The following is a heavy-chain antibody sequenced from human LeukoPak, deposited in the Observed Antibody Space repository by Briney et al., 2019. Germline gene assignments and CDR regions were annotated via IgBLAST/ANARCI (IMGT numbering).Heavy chain of an antibody. CDR3: AKDGGSGTYFDASDM. J-gene: IGHJ3*02. CDR2: ISDGGGRT. D-gene: IGHD3-16*01. V-gene: IGHV3-23*01. Sequence: GGSLRLSCAASGFTFSTYAMNWVRQPPGKGLEWVSTISDGGGRTYYADSVKGRFTISRDNPKNTLSLQMNSLRVEDTAIYYCAKDGGSGTYFDASDMWGQGTMVTVSS. CDR1: GFTFSTYA.